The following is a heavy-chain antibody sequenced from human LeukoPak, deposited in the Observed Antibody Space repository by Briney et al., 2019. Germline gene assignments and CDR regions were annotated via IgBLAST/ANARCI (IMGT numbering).Heavy chain of an antibody. D-gene: IGHD1-26*01. CDR2: INHTGTT. CDR3: AGSEVGATHVVGY. Sequence: SETLSLTCAVYGGSFSTYYWNWIRQSPGKGLEWLGEINHTGTTNYNPSLKSRGTLSVDTSKNQFSLKLSSVTAADTAVYYCAGSEVGATHVVGYWGQGTLVTVSS. J-gene: IGHJ4*02. CDR1: GGSFSTYY. V-gene: IGHV4-34*01.